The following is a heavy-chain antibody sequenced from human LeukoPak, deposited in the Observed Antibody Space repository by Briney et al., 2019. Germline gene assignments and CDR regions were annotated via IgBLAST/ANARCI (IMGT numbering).Heavy chain of an antibody. CDR3: VSQKKSHGNFDY. CDR1: GFTFSDHA. Sequence: PGGSLRLSCAASGFTFSDHAMHWVRQAPGKGLEWVSAVGIAADTFYPGSVKGRFTISRENAKNSLYLQMNSLRVEDTAVYYCVSQKKSHGNFDYWGQGTLVTVSS. J-gene: IGHJ4*02. V-gene: IGHV3-13*01. CDR2: VGIAADT. D-gene: IGHD1-26*01.